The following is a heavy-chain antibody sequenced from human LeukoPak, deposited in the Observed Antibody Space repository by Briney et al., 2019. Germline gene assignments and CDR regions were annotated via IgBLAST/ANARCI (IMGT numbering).Heavy chain of an antibody. CDR3: ATNYEILSGYPKNYYFHI. CDR2: IIPLFRTA. V-gene: IGHV1-69*06. D-gene: IGHD3-9*01. CDR1: GGTFSSYA. Sequence: ASVKVSCKASGGTFSSYAISWVRQAPGQGPEWMGEIIPLFRTANYAQKFQGRVTITADKSTNTAFMELSSLRSEDTAMNYCATNYEILSGYPKNYYFHIWGQGTMVTVSS. J-gene: IGHJ3*02.